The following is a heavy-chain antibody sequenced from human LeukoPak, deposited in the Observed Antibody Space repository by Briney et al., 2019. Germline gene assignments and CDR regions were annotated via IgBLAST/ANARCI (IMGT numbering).Heavy chain of an antibody. Sequence: SETLSLTCTVSGGSISSYYWNWIRQPPGKGLEWIGYIYYTGSTNYNPSLKSRVTISVDTSKNQFSLKLSSVTAADTAVYYCARMGAVYRGYDRASDPWGQGTLVTVSS. CDR3: ARMGAVYRGYDRASDP. CDR2: IYYTGST. D-gene: IGHD5-12*01. CDR1: GGSISSYY. V-gene: IGHV4-59*01. J-gene: IGHJ5*02.